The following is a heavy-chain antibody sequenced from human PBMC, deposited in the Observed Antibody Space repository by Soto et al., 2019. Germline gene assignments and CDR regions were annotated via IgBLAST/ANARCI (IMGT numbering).Heavy chain of an antibody. D-gene: IGHD3-16*01. J-gene: IGHJ4*02. CDR3: AKGSGGVLDGFEY. Sequence: EVQLVESGGGLVQPGRSLRLSCAASGFTFDDYAMHWVRQAPGKGLEWVSGISWNSGTLAYADSVKGRFTISRDNAKNSLYLQMNSLRPEDTALYYCAKGSGGVLDGFEYWGQGTLVTVSS. CDR1: GFTFDDYA. CDR2: ISWNSGTL. V-gene: IGHV3-9*01.